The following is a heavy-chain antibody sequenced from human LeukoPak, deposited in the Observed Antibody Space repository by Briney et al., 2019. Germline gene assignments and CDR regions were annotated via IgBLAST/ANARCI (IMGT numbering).Heavy chain of an antibody. CDR2: IYTSGST. CDR3: ARDRQWLAYWYFDL. Sequence: SETLSLTCTVSGGSISSYSWSWIRQPAGKGLEWIGRIYTSGSTNYNPSLKSRVAMSVDTSKNQFSLKLSSVTAADTAVYYCARDRQWLAYWYFDLWGRGNLVTVSS. J-gene: IGHJ2*01. CDR1: GGSISSYS. D-gene: IGHD6-19*01. V-gene: IGHV4-4*07.